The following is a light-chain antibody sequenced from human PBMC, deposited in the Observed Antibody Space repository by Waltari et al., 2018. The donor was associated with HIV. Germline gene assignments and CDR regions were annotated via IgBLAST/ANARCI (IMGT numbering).Light chain of an antibody. CDR2: DAL. Sequence: DIQMTQSPSSLSASVGDRVTITCQASQDILNFLNWYQQKPGKAPKLLIYDALHLEPGVPSRFSGSGAATHFALTISSLQPEDVATYYCQQYDALPLTFGGGTQV. CDR3: QQYDALPLT. V-gene: IGKV1-33*01. J-gene: IGKJ4*01. CDR1: QDILNF.